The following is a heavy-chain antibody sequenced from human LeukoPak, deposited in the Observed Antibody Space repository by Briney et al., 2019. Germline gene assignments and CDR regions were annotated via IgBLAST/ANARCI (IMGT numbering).Heavy chain of an antibody. Sequence: SETLSLTCTVSGGSISSYHWSWIRQPPGKGLEWIGYIYYSGSTNYNPSLKSRVTISVDTSKNQFSLKLSSVTAADTAVYYCARNSGYSYGYHGPFPDYWGQGTLVTVSS. CDR1: GGSISSYH. D-gene: IGHD5-18*01. V-gene: IGHV4-59*01. J-gene: IGHJ4*02. CDR2: IYYSGST. CDR3: ARNSGYSYGYHGPFPDY.